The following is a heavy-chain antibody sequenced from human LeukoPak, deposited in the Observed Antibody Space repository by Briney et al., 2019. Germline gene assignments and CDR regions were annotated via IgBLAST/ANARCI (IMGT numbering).Heavy chain of an antibody. CDR2: IRYDGSNK. J-gene: IGHJ4*02. CDR1: GFTFNSYA. V-gene: IGHV3-30*02. D-gene: IGHD2-8*01. CDR3: AKTLYTSDLGEVFDY. Sequence: PGGSVRLSCAASGFTFNSYAMHWVRQAPGKGLEWVAFIRYDGSNKNYADSVKGRFTISRDNSKNTVDLQMNSLRAEDSAVYYCAKTLYTSDLGEVFDYWGQGTLVTVSS.